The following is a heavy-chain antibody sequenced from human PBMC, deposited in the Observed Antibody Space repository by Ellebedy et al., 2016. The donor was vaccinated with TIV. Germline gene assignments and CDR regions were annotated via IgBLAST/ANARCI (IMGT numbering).Heavy chain of an antibody. V-gene: IGHV1-69*05. J-gene: IGHJ5*02. CDR2: IIPIFGTA. Sequence: ASVKVSCKASGGTFSSYAISWVRQAPGQGLEWMGGIIPIFGTANYAQKLQGRVTMTTDTSTSTAYMELRSLRSDDTAVYYCAIWFGELSGGTTWGQGTLVTVSS. CDR3: AIWFGELSGGTT. CDR1: GGTFSSYA. D-gene: IGHD3-10*01.